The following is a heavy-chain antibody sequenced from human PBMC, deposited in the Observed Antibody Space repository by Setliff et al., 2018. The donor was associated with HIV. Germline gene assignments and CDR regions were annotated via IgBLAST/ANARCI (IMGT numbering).Heavy chain of an antibody. CDR2: INAGNGNT. J-gene: IGHJ5*02. CDR3: ARDRDEQWDLPNWFDP. CDR1: GYTFTNYV. V-gene: IGHV1-3*01. Sequence: ASVKVSCKASGYTFTNYVMHWVRQAPGQSLEWMGWINAGNGNTKYSQNFQGRVTITRDTSASTAYMELSSLRSEDTAVYYCARDRDEQWDLPNWFDPWGQGTLVTVSS. D-gene: IGHD6-19*01.